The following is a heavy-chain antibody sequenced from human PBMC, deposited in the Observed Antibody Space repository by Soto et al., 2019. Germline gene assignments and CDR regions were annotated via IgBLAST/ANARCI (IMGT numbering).Heavy chain of an antibody. CDR2: IYYSGST. D-gene: IGHD5-12*01. V-gene: IGHV4-39*01. Sequence: PSETLSLTCTVSGGSISSSSYYWGWIRQPPGKGLEWIGSIYYSGSTYYNPSLKSRVTIPVDTSKNQFSLKLSSVTAADTAVYYCARAVDIVATISYYYYGMDVWGQGTTVTVSS. J-gene: IGHJ6*02. CDR3: ARAVDIVATISYYYYGMDV. CDR1: GGSISSSSYY.